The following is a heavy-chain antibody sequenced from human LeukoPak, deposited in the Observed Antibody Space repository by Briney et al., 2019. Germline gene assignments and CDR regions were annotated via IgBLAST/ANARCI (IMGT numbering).Heavy chain of an antibody. CDR2: ISYDGSNK. J-gene: IGHJ3*01. Sequence: PGGSLRLSCAASGFIFSSYAMHWARQAPGKGLEGVAVISYDGSNKYYADSVKGRFIISRDNSKKALYLQMNGLRAEDTAVYYCAKGKVNHDGALDAWGQGTLVTVSS. D-gene: IGHD2-21*01. CDR1: GFIFSSYA. V-gene: IGHV3-30-3*01. CDR3: AKGKVNHDGALDA.